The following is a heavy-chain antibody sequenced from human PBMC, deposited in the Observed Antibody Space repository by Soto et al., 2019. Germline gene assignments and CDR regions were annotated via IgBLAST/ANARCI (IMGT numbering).Heavy chain of an antibody. CDR2: ITNAGNND. CDR1: GFTFSNYA. Sequence: ESGGGVVQPGRSLRLSCAASGFTFSNYAMDWVRQAPGKGLEWVAVITNAGNNDYYADSVEGRFTISRDNSKNMGYLQMSSLIAEDTSIYFCAKEADEHGHWPRTVEFWGQGTLVTVSS. J-gene: IGHJ1*01. D-gene: IGHD4-17*01. CDR3: AKEADEHGHWPRTVEF. V-gene: IGHV3-30*18.